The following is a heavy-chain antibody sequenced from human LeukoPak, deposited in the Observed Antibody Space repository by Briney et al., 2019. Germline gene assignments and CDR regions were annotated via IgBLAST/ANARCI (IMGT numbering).Heavy chain of an antibody. D-gene: IGHD3-10*01. CDR2: TNEHGTII. V-gene: IGHV3-74*01. J-gene: IGHJ4*02. Sequence: PGESLRLSCAASGFSFSNYWFHWVRQAPGEGLVWVSRTNEHGTIINYADSVKGRFTISRDNAKNTLYLQMNSLRTEDSALYCVVDLSGSADYWGQGTLVTVSS. CDR3: VDLSGSADY. CDR1: GFSFSNYW.